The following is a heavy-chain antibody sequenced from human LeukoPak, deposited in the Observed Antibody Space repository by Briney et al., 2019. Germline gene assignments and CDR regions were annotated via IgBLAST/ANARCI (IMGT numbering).Heavy chain of an antibody. CDR1: GYTLTEIS. CDR3: ATEIVGYGDVHYFDS. CDR2: FNPEDAET. D-gene: IGHD4-17*01. J-gene: IGHJ4*02. V-gene: IGHV1-24*01. Sequence: GASVKVSCKVSGYTLTEISMHWGRQAPGQGLEWMGGFNPEDAETIYARSFQGRLTVTEDTSTDTAYMELSSLRSEDTAMYYCATEIVGYGDVHYFDSWGQGTLVTVSS.